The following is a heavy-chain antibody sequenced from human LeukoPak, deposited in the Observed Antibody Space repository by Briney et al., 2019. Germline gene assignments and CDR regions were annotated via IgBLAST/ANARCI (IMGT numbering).Heavy chain of an antibody. J-gene: IGHJ4*02. CDR1: GFTFSSYG. V-gene: IGHV3-30*02. CDR3: AKGGYYGSGSYYRHFDY. D-gene: IGHD3-10*01. CDR2: IRYDGSNK. Sequence: GGSLRLSCAASGFTFSSYGMHWVRQAPGKGLEWVAFIRYDGSNKYYADSVKGRFTISRDNSKNTLYLQMNSLRAEDTAVYYCAKGGYYGSGSYYRHFDYWGQGTLVTVSS.